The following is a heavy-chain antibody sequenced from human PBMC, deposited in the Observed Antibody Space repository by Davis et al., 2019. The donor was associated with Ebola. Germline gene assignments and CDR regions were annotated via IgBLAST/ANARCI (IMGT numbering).Heavy chain of an antibody. D-gene: IGHD3-10*01. Sequence: GGSLRLSCAASGFTFSSYAMHWVRQAPGKGLEWVAVISYDGSNKYYADSVKGRFTISRDNSKNTLYLQMNSLRAGDTAVYYCARGVAGRVRGVPWAMDVWGQGTTVTVSS. CDR1: GFTFSSYA. J-gene: IGHJ6*02. CDR2: ISYDGSNK. V-gene: IGHV3-30-3*01. CDR3: ARGVAGRVRGVPWAMDV.